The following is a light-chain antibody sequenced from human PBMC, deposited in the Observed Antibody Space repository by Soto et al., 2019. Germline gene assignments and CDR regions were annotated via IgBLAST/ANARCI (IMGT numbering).Light chain of an antibody. CDR2: WAS. J-gene: IGKJ1*01. Sequence: DIVLTQSPDSLAVSLGERATINCKSSQSVLHSSNNKNYLAWYQQKPGQPPKVLIYWASTREAGVPDRFSGSGSGTDFTLTISSLQAEDVAVYYCQPFYSSWTFGQGTKVEIK. V-gene: IGKV4-1*01. CDR3: QPFYSSWT. CDR1: QSVLHSSNNKNY.